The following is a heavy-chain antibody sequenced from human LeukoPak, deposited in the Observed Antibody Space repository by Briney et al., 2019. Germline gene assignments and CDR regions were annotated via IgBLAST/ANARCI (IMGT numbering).Heavy chain of an antibody. D-gene: IGHD6-19*01. CDR3: AKDASLTGYSSGWYSALDY. Sequence: GGSLRLSCAGSGFTFSSYAMSWVRQAPGEGLEWVSAIRGSGGSTYYADSVKGRFTISRDNSKNTLYLQMNSLRADDTAVYYCAKDASLTGYSSGWYSALDYWGQGTLVTVSS. CDR2: IRGSGGST. CDR1: GFTFSSYA. V-gene: IGHV3-23*01. J-gene: IGHJ4*02.